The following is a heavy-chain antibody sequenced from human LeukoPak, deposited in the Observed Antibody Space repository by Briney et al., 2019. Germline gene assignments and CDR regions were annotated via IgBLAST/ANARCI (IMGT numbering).Heavy chain of an antibody. CDR1: GFTFSSYE. Sequence: PGGSLRLSCAASGFTFSSYEMNWVRQAPGKGLEWVSYISSSGSTIYYADSVKSRFTISRDNAKNSLYLRMNSLRAEDTAVYYCAELGITMIGGVWGKGTTVTISS. V-gene: IGHV3-48*03. D-gene: IGHD3-10*02. CDR2: ISSSGSTI. CDR3: AELGITMIGGV. J-gene: IGHJ6*03.